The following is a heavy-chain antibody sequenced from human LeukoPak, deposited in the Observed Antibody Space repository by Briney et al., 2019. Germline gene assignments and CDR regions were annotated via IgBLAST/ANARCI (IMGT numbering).Heavy chain of an antibody. J-gene: IGHJ5*02. CDR2: INHSGST. CDR1: GGSFSGYY. D-gene: IGHD6-13*01. Sequence: SETLSLTCAVYGGSFSGYYWSWIRQPPGKGLEWIGEINHSGSTNYNPSLKSRVTISVDTSRNQFSLKLSSVTAADTAVYYCARGGRKQQLVLYPRWFDPWGQGTLVTVSS. CDR3: ARGGRKQQLVLYPRWFDP. V-gene: IGHV4-34*01.